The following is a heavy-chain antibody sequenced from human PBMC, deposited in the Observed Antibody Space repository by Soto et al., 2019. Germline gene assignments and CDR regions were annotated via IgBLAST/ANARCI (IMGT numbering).Heavy chain of an antibody. CDR2: IYHSGST. V-gene: IGHV4-38-2*01. J-gene: IGHJ5*02. CDR1: GYSISSGYY. D-gene: IGHD4-17*01. CDR3: ARGSTTVWVNWFDP. Sequence: KTSETLSLTCAVSGYSISSGYYWGWIRQPPGKGLEWIGSIYHSGSTYYNPSLKSRVTISVDTSKNQFSLKLSSVTAADTAVYYCARGSTTVWVNWFDPWGQGTLVTVS.